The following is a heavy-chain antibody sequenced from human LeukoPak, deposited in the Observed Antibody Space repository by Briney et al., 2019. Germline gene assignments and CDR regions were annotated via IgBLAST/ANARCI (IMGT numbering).Heavy chain of an antibody. Sequence: PGGSLRLSCAASGFTFSSYWMSWVRQAPGKGLEWVAYIKQDGSEKYYVDSVKGRFTISRDNAKNSLYLQMNSLRAEDTAVYYCARDYTYYDILTGYPYWYFDLWGRGTLVTVSS. J-gene: IGHJ2*01. CDR3: ARDYTYYDILTGYPYWYFDL. CDR2: IKQDGSEK. D-gene: IGHD3-9*01. CDR1: GFTFSSYW. V-gene: IGHV3-7*01.